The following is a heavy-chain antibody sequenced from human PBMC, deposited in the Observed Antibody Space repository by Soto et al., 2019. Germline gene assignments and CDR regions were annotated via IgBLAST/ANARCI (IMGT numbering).Heavy chain of an antibody. CDR1: GYSFTSYW. J-gene: IGHJ4*02. CDR2: IYPGDSDT. V-gene: IGHV5-51*01. CDR3: ARALPYSSGWYQTSYFDY. D-gene: IGHD6-19*01. Sequence: GESLKISCKGSGYSFTSYWIGWVRQMPGKGLEWMGIIYPGDSDTRYSPSFQGQVTISADKSISTAYLQWSSLKASDTAMYYCARALPYSSGWYQTSYFDYWGQGTLVTVSS.